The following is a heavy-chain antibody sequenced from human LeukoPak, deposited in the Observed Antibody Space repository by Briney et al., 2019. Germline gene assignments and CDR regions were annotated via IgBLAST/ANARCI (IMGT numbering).Heavy chain of an antibody. CDR1: GFTFSSYS. Sequence: GGSLRLSCAASGFTFSSYSMNWVRQAPGKGLEWVSSISSSSSYIYYADSVKGRFTISRDNAKNSLYLQMNSLRAEDTAVYYCARAGRTPAAGTWYWGQGTLVTVSS. D-gene: IGHD6-13*01. CDR3: ARAGRTPAAGTWY. V-gene: IGHV3-21*01. CDR2: ISSSSSYI. J-gene: IGHJ4*02.